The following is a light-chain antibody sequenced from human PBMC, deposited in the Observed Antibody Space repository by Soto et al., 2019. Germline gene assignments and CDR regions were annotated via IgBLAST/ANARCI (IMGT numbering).Light chain of an antibody. CDR2: GAS. Sequence: EIVMTQSPATLSVSPGERATLSCRASQSVSSNLAWYQQKPGQAPRLLIYGASTRATGIPARFSGSGSGTEFTLTRSSLQAEDFAVYYCQQYNNWPPEYTFGQGTKLEIK. J-gene: IGKJ2*01. CDR3: QQYNNWPPEYT. CDR1: QSVSSN. V-gene: IGKV3-15*01.